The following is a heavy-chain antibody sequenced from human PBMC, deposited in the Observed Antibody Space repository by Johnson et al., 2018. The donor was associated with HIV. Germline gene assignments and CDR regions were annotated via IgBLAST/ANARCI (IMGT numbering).Heavy chain of an antibody. D-gene: IGHD3-22*01. CDR2: PTWNAGST. Sequence: MLLVESGGGLVQPGGSLRLSCAASGFTFSSYWMHWVRQAPGKGLVWVSGPTWNAGSTGYADSVKGRFTLSRDNAKNSLYLQMNSLRAEDTALYYCARETNYYDSSGGLGLDIWGQGTMVTVSS. CDR3: ARETNYYDSSGGLGLDI. V-gene: IGHV3-20*04. CDR1: GFTFSSYW. J-gene: IGHJ3*02.